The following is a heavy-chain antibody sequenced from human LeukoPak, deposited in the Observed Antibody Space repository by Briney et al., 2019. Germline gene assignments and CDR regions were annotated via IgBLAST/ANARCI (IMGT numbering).Heavy chain of an antibody. Sequence: GRSLRLSCAASGFTFSSYTMNWVRQAPGKGLEWVSAISSTSSYIYYADSVKGRFTISRDNAKNSLYLQMNSLRAEDTAVYYCARPRATGYDREHWGQGTLVTVSS. V-gene: IGHV3-21*01. CDR2: ISSTSSYI. CDR3: ARPRATGYDREH. J-gene: IGHJ1*01. CDR1: GFTFSSYT. D-gene: IGHD5-12*01.